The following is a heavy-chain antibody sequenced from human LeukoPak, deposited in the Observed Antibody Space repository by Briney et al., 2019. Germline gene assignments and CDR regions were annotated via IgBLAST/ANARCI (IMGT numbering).Heavy chain of an antibody. J-gene: IGHJ4*02. CDR1: GYTFTDYY. V-gene: IGHV1-2*02. CDR2: INPKSGGT. D-gene: IGHD3-3*01. CDR3: ARVAVSFWSGLDY. Sequence: ASVKVSCKASGYTFTDYYLHWVRQAPGQGLEWMGWINPKSGGTNSAQKFQGRVTMTRDPSISTAYMELSRLTSDDTAVYYCARVAVSFWSGLDYWGQGTLVTVSS.